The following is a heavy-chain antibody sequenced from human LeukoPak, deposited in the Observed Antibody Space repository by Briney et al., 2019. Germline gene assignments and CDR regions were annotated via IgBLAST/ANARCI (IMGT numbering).Heavy chain of an antibody. Sequence: GGSLRLSCAASGFTFRSYSMNWVRQAPGKGLEWVSSISSSSSYIYYADSVKGRFTISRDNAKNSLYLQMNSLRAEDTAVYYCARDDGSLYGSYNWFDPWGQGTLVTVSS. CDR2: ISSSSSYI. D-gene: IGHD3-10*01. J-gene: IGHJ5*02. CDR3: ARDDGSLYGSYNWFDP. CDR1: GFTFRSYS. V-gene: IGHV3-21*01.